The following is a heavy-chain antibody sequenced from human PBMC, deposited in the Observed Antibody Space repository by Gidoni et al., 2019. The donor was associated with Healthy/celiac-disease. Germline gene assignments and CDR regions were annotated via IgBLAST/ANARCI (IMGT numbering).Heavy chain of an antibody. J-gene: IGHJ4*02. D-gene: IGHD3-16*01. CDR1: GFTFSSYA. V-gene: IGHV3-30*01. Sequence: QVQLVESGGGVVQPGRSLRLSCAASGFTFSSYAMHWVRQAPGKGLEWVAVISYDGSNKYYADSVKGRFTISRDNSKNTLYLQMNSLRAEDTAVYYCAREYMIHYWGFDYWGQGTLVTVSS. CDR2: ISYDGSNK. CDR3: AREYMIHYWGFDY.